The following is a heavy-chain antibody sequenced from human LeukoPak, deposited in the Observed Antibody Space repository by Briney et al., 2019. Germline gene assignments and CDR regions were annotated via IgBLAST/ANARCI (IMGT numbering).Heavy chain of an antibody. J-gene: IGHJ4*02. D-gene: IGHD6-13*01. Sequence: PGGSLRLSCAASGFTFSIYAMHWVRQAPGKGLEYISAISSNGGSTYYANSVKGRFTISRDNSKNTLYLQMGSLRAEDMAVYYCARDPAAYSSSWLFYFDYWGQGTLVTVSS. CDR1: GFTFSIYA. V-gene: IGHV3-64*01. CDR3: ARDPAAYSSSWLFYFDY. CDR2: ISSNGGST.